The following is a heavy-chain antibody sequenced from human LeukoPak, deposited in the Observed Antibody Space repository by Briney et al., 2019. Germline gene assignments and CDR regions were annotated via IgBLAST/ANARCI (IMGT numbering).Heavy chain of an antibody. CDR1: GYTFTSYY. V-gene: IGHV1-46*01. Sequence: GASVKVSCKSSGYTFTSYYLLGVRQAPGRGWEGMGIINPSGGSTSYAQKFQGRLTITRDMSTSTVYMGLSSLRSEGTAVYYCARSDYSSSLDYWGQGTLVTVSS. D-gene: IGHD6-6*01. CDR2: INPSGGST. CDR3: ARSDYSSSLDY. J-gene: IGHJ4*02.